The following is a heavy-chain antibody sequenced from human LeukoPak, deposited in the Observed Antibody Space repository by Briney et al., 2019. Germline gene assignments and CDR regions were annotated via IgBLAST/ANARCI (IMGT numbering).Heavy chain of an antibody. V-gene: IGHV4-39*07. CDR3: ARDGGATIRGEFDY. Sequence: SETLSLTCTVSGGSISSSSYYWGWIRQPPGKGLEWIGSIYYSGSTYYNPSLKSRVTISVDTSKNQFSLKLSSVTAADTAVYYCARDGGATIRGEFDYWGQGTLVTVSS. J-gene: IGHJ4*02. D-gene: IGHD1-26*01. CDR1: GGSISSSSYY. CDR2: IYYSGST.